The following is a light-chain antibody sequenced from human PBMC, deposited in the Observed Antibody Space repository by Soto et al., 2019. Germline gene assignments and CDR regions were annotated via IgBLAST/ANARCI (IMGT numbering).Light chain of an antibody. CDR2: AAS. CDR3: QQLKSYF. CDR1: QGISSY. Sequence: DIQLTQSPSFLSASVGDRVTITCRASQGISSYLAWYQQKPGKAPKLLIYAASTLQSGVPSRFSGSGSGTEFTLTSSSLQPEDFATDYCQQLKSYFFGPGTKVDIK. J-gene: IGKJ3*01. V-gene: IGKV1-9*01.